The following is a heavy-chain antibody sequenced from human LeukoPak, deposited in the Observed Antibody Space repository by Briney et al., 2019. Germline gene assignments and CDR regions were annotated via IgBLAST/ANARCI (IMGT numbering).Heavy chain of an antibody. J-gene: IGHJ4*02. CDR3: LKKGQNEDYGKPD. Sequence: GGSLRLSCAASGFTFDDYAMHWVRQAPGKGLEWVSGISWNSGSIGYADSVKGRFTISRDNSKNTLYLQMNSLRADDTAVYYCLKKGQNEDYGKPDRGQGTLVTVSS. CDR2: ISWNSGSI. V-gene: IGHV3-9*01. CDR1: GFTFDDYA. D-gene: IGHD4-17*01.